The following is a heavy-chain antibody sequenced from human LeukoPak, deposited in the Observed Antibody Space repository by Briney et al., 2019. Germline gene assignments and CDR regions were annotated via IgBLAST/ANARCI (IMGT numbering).Heavy chain of an antibody. D-gene: IGHD5-18*01. Sequence: PSETLSLTCAVYGGSFSGYYWSWIRQPPGKGLEWIGEINHSGSTNYNPSLKSRVTISVDTSKNQFSLKLSSVTAADTAVYYRARAGVKFTAMALRYWGQGTLVTVSS. CDR2: INHSGST. CDR1: GGSFSGYY. V-gene: IGHV4-34*01. CDR3: ARAGVKFTAMALRY. J-gene: IGHJ4*02.